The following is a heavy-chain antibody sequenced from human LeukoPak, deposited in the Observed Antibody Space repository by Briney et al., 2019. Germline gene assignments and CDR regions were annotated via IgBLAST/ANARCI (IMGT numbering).Heavy chain of an antibody. CDR1: GGTFSSYA. Sequence: ASVKVPCKASGGTFSSYAITWVRQAPGQGLEWMGGILGMFGTTNYAQKFQGRVTLTTDESTSTAYMELSSLRSEDTAVYYCARSSAYFAEYLHYWGQGTLVTVSS. CDR3: ARSSAYFAEYLHY. D-gene: IGHD3-22*01. CDR2: ILGMFGTT. V-gene: IGHV1-69*05. J-gene: IGHJ1*01.